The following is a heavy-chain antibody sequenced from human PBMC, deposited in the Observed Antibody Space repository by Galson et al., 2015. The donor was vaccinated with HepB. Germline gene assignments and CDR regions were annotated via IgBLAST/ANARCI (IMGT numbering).Heavy chain of an antibody. V-gene: IGHV3-30*04. Sequence: SLRLSCAASGFTFSSYAMHWVRQAPGKGLEWVAVISYDGSNKYYADSVKGRFTISRDNSKNTLYLQMNSLRAEDTAVYYCARGGPQPSLLSSGWYYGMDVWGQGTTVTVSS. CDR2: ISYDGSNK. J-gene: IGHJ6*02. CDR1: GFTFSSYA. CDR3: ARGGPQPSLLSSGWYYGMDV. D-gene: IGHD6-19*01.